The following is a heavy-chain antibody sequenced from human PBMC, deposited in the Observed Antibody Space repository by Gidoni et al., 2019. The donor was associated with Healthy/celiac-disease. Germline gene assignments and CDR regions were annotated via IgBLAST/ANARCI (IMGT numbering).Heavy chain of an antibody. V-gene: IGHV1-8*01. Sequence: SGNTGYAQKFQGRVTMTRNTSISTAYMELSSLRSEDTAVYYCARLWPGAFDIWGQGTMVTVSS. J-gene: IGHJ3*02. CDR3: ARLWPGAFDI. D-gene: IGHD3-10*01. CDR2: SGNT.